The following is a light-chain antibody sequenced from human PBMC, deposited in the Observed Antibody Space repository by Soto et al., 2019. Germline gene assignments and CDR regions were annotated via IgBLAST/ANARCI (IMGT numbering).Light chain of an antibody. Sequence: QSVLTQPASVSGSPGQSITISCTGTSSDVGDYKYVSWYQQHPGKAPKLIIYEVSNRPSGISNRFSGSKSGNTASLTISGLQAEDEADYYCAAWDDSLRGWVFGGGTKLTVL. V-gene: IGLV2-14*01. CDR3: AAWDDSLRGWV. CDR2: EVS. J-gene: IGLJ3*02. CDR1: SSDVGDYKY.